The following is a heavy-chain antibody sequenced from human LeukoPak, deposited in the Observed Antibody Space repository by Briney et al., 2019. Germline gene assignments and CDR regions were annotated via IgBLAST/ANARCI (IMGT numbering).Heavy chain of an antibody. Sequence: GGSLRLSCAASGFTFSTYWMHWVRQAPGKGLVWVSRITNDASSTTYADSVKGRFTISRDNAKNTLFLQMNSLRAEDTAVYYCARDGDDTSGYFSPFDYWGQGTLVTVSS. V-gene: IGHV3-74*03. CDR2: ITNDASST. J-gene: IGHJ4*02. CDR1: GFTFSTYW. CDR3: ARDGDDTSGYFSPFDY. D-gene: IGHD3-22*01.